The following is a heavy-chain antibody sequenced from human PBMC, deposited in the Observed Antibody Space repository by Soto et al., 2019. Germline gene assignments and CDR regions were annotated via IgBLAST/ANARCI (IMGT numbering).Heavy chain of an antibody. Sequence: XGSLRLFCSAAGVTFSSYGMHWVRQAPGKGLEWVAVISSDGTSRFYADSVKGRFTISRDNSKNTLYLQMNSLRAEDTAMYYCAKVRVKDYYYYAMDVWGQGTTVTVSS. D-gene: IGHD4-4*01. CDR1: GVTFSSYG. CDR2: ISSDGTSR. J-gene: IGHJ6*02. CDR3: AKVRVKDYYYYAMDV. V-gene: IGHV3-30*18.